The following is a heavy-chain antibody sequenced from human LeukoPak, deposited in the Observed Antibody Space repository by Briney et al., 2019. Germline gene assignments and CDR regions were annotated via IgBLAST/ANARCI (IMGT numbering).Heavy chain of an antibody. CDR3: AKDRYYDNSGYYYPYYAFDI. CDR2: ISGSGGST. CDR1: GFTFDDYA. V-gene: IGHV3-23*01. J-gene: IGHJ3*02. D-gene: IGHD3-22*01. Sequence: PGGSLRLSCVTSGFTFDDYAVTWVRQAPGKGLEWVSAISGSGGSTYYADSVKGRFTISRDNSKNTLYLQMNSLRAEDTAVYYCAKDRYYDNSGYYYPYYAFDIWGQGTMVTVSS.